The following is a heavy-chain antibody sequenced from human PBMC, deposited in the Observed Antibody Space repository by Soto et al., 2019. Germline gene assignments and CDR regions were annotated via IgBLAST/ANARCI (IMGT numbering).Heavy chain of an antibody. J-gene: IGHJ4*02. CDR2: IYYSGST. Sequence: LSLTCTVSGGSISSSTYYWGWVRQPPGKGLEWIGSIYYSGSTYYNPSLKSRVTISVDTSKNQFSLKLSSVTAADTAVYYCARHGLDSSIVVVYAPFEYWGEGTLVTVSS. CDR3: ARHGLDSSIVVVYAPFEY. CDR1: GGSISSSTYY. D-gene: IGHD2-8*02. V-gene: IGHV4-39*01.